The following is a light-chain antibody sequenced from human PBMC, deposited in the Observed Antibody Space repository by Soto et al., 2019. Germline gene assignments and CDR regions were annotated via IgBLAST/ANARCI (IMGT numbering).Light chain of an antibody. CDR3: QQYYSTPVT. J-gene: IGKJ4*01. CDR1: QSMLFISNNKNY. Sequence: DIVMTQSPDSLAVSLGERATINCKSSQSMLFISNNKNYLTWYQQKPGQPPTPQIYWASTRESGVPVRFSGSGSVTDFTLNISSLQAEDVAGYYCQQYYSTPVTFGGGTKVEIK. V-gene: IGKV4-1*01. CDR2: WAS.